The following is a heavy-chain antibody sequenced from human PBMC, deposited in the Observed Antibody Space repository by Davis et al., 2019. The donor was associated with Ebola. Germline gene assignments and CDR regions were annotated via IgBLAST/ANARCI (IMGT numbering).Heavy chain of an antibody. CDR1: GGSIGSYY. CDR2: IHYSGST. Sequence: SETLSLTCTVSGGSIGSYYWSWIRQPPGEGLEWIGYIHYSGSTNYNPSLKSRVTISVDTSKNHFSLKLTSVTAADTAVYYCSRRFSTGYYDAWGQGTLVTVSS. J-gene: IGHJ5*02. CDR3: SRRFSTGYYDA. V-gene: IGHV4-59*08. D-gene: IGHD3-22*01.